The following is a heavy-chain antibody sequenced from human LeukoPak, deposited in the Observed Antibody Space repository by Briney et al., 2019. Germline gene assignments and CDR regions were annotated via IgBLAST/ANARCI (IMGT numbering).Heavy chain of an antibody. CDR2: MNPNSGNT. Sequence: GASVKVSCKASAYTFTSYDINWVRQATGQGREWMGWMNPNSGNTGYAQKFQGRVTMTRNTSISTAYMELSSLRSEDTAVYYCARGRGRGIAAAGSFFDYWGQGTLVTVSS. CDR1: AYTFTSYD. V-gene: IGHV1-8*02. CDR3: ARGRGRGIAAAGSFFDY. D-gene: IGHD6-13*01. J-gene: IGHJ4*02.